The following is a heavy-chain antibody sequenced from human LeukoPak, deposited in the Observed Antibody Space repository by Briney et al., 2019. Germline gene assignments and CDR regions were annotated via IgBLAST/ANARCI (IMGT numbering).Heavy chain of an antibody. V-gene: IGHV4-59*01. D-gene: IGHD4-17*01. CDR2: IYYSAST. J-gene: IGHJ5*02. CDR3: ARDNSDYGDYIGWFDP. Sequence: PSETLSLTCTVSGGSISSYYWSWIRQPPGKGLEWIGYIYYSASTNYNPSLKSRVTISVDTSKNQFSLKLSSVNAADTAVYYCARDNSDYGDYIGWFDPWGQGTLVTVSS. CDR1: GGSISSYY.